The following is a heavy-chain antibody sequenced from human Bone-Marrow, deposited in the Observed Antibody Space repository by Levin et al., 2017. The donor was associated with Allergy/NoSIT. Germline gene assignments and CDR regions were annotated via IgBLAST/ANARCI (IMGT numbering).Heavy chain of an antibody. CDR3: ARGRRYDFWSPYYRWFDP. Sequence: ASETLSLNCAVYGGSFSGYYWSWIRQPPGKGLEWIGEINHSGSANYIPSLKSRVTISVETSKNQFSLKLRSVTAADTAMYYCARGRRYDFWSPYYRWFDPWGQGTQVTVSS. CDR1: GGSFSGYY. D-gene: IGHD3-3*01. J-gene: IGHJ5*02. CDR2: INHSGSA. V-gene: IGHV4-34*01.